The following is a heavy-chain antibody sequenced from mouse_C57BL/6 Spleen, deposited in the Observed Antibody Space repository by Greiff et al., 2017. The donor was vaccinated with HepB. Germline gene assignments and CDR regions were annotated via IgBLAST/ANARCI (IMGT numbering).Heavy chain of an antibody. CDR1: GFTFSDYG. V-gene: IGHV5-17*01. J-gene: IGHJ2*01. Sequence: EVQLVESGGGLVKPGGSLKLSCAASGFTFSDYGMHWVRQAPEKGLEWVAYISSGSSTIYYADTVKGRFTISRDNAKNTLFLQMTSLRSEDTAMYYCARGLLLRFYFDYWGQGTTLTVSS. CDR2: ISSGSSTI. D-gene: IGHD1-1*01. CDR3: ARGLLLRFYFDY.